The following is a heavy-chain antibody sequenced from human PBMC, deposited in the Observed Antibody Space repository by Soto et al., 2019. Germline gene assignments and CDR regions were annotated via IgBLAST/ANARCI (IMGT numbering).Heavy chain of an antibody. CDR3: SISGNDTTCSWFDP. CDR1: GGSFSGYY. Sequence: SETLSLTCAVYGGSFSGYYWSWIRQPPGKGLEWIGEINHSGSTNYNPSLKSRVTISVDTSNNQFSLKLNSVTAADTAVYYCSISGNDTTCSWFDPWAQRTLVPVSS. V-gene: IGHV4-34*01. CDR2: INHSGST. J-gene: IGHJ5*02. D-gene: IGHD1-1*01.